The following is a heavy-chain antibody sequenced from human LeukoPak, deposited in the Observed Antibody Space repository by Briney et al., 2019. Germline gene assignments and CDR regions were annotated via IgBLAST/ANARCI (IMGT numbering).Heavy chain of an antibody. D-gene: IGHD5-18*01. CDR1: GFTVSSNY. J-gene: IGHJ4*02. CDR2: IYSGGST. V-gene: IGHV3-66*01. Sequence: GGSLRLSCAASGFTVSSNYMSWVRQAPGKGLEWVSVIYSGGSTYYADSVKGRFTISRDNSRNTLYLQMNSLRAEDTAVYYCARERTAMVTGFDYWGQGTLVTVSS. CDR3: ARERTAMVTGFDY.